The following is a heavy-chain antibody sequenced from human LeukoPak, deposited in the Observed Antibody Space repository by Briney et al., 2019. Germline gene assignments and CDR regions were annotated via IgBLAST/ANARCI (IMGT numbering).Heavy chain of an antibody. CDR3: ARDLEGLDY. D-gene: IGHD1-1*01. CDR2: IKQDGSQK. CDR1: GFTFSSNW. J-gene: IGHJ4*02. V-gene: IGHV3-7*04. Sequence: GGSLRLSCEPSGFTFSSNWMSWVRQAPGKGLEWVANIKQDGSQKYYVDSVKGRSTISRDNAKNSLYLQMNSLRADDTAVYYCARDLEGLDYWGQGALVTVSS.